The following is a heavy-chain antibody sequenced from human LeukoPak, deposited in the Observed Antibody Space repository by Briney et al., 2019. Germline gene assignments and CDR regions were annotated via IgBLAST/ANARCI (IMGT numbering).Heavy chain of an antibody. V-gene: IGHV4-30-4*08. CDR2: IYYTGST. Sequence: PSETLSLTCTVSGGSISTGDYYWSSIRQPPGKGLEWIGYIYYTGSTYYNPSLKSRVSISVDTSKNQFSLKLSSVTAADAAVYYRARGDFAYYFDYWGQGTLVTVSS. CDR3: ARGDFAYYFDY. CDR1: GGSISTGDYY. J-gene: IGHJ4*02.